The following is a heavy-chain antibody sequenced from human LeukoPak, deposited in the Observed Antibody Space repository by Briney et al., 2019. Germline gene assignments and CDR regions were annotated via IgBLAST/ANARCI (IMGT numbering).Heavy chain of an antibody. CDR1: ESTFSKFW. CDR3: ARGNYYGMDV. Sequence: EGSLRLSCAASESTFSKFWMHWVRQAPGKGLVWVSGINRDGSTTTYADSVKGRFTVSRDNAKNTLYLQMNSLRAEDTAFYYCARGNYYGMDVWGQGTTVTVSS. V-gene: IGHV3-74*03. J-gene: IGHJ6*02. CDR2: INRDGSTT. D-gene: IGHD2/OR15-2a*01.